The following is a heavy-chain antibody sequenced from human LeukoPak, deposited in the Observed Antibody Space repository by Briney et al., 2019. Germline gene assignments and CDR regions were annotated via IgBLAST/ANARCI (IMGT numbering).Heavy chain of an antibody. CDR2: ISAYNGDT. CDR3: ARDPSNTSGWYIYFDY. Sequence: ASVKVSCTASGYGFNRYGITWVRQAPGQGLEWMGWISAYNGDTKYAQKFEGRVTMTTDTSTTTAYMELRSLRSDDTAVCYCARDPSNTSGWYIYFDYWGQGTLVTVSS. D-gene: IGHD6-19*01. V-gene: IGHV1-18*01. J-gene: IGHJ4*02. CDR1: GYGFNRYG.